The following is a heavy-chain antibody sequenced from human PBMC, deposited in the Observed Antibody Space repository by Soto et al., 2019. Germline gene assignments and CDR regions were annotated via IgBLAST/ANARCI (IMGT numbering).Heavy chain of an antibody. V-gene: IGHV1-8*01. CDR3: ARTLYGDNVDY. D-gene: IGHD4-17*01. CDR1: GYTFTSYD. J-gene: IGHJ4*02. Sequence: QVQLVQSGAEVKKPGASVKVSCKASGYTFTSYDINWVRQATGQGLECAQKFQGRVTMTRNTSISIAYMELSSLRSEDTAVYYCARTLYGDNVDYWGQGTLVTVSS.